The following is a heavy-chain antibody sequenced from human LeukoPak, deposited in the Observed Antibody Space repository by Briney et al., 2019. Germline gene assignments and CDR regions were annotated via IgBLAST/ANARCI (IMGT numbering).Heavy chain of an antibody. J-gene: IGHJ6*03. CDR3: AKRCGGDCYYYYMDV. CDR2: ISGSGGST. V-gene: IGHV3-23*01. CDR1: GFTFSSYV. Sequence: QSGGSLTLSCSASGFTFSSYVMNWVRQAPGKGLEWVSAISGSGGSTYYADSVKGRFTISRDNSKHTVYLQMNSLRAEDTAVYYCAKRCGGDCYYYYMDVGGKGTTVTVS. D-gene: IGHD2-21*01.